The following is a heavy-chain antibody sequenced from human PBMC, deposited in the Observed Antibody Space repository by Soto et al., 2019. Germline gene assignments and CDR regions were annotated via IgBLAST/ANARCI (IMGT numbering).Heavy chain of an antibody. CDR1: GFTFSSYA. CDR3: AKTGGYASGPAKIDPLFDY. J-gene: IGHJ4*02. Sequence: PGGSLRLSCAASGFTFSSYAMSWFRQAPGKGLEWVSAISGSGGSTYYADSVKGRFTISRDNSKNTLYLQMNSLRAEDTAVYYCAKTGGYASGPAKIDPLFDYWGQGTLVTVSS. V-gene: IGHV3-23*01. D-gene: IGHD5-12*01. CDR2: ISGSGGST.